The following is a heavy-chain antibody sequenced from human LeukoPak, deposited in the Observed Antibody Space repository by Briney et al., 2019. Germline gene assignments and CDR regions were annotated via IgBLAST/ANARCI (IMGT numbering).Heavy chain of an antibody. Sequence: SETLSLTCTVSGGSISSGGYYWSWIRQHPGKGLEWIGYIYYSGSTYYNPSLKSRITLSVDTSKNQFSLELISVTAAGTAVYYCARENTVTNYFDYWGQGTLVTVSS. CDR2: IYYSGST. CDR1: GGSISSGGYY. J-gene: IGHJ4*02. V-gene: IGHV4-31*03. CDR3: ARENTVTNYFDY. D-gene: IGHD4-17*01.